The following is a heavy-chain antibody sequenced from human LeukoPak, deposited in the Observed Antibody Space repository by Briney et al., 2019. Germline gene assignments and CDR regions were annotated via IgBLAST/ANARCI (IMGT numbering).Heavy chain of an antibody. Sequence: GRSLRLSCAASGFTFSSYGMHWVRQAPGKGLVWVAVISYDGSNKYYADSVKGRFTISRDNSKNTLYLQMNSLRAEDTAVYYCAKFGDYDSSERFDYWGQGTLVTVSS. CDR1: GFTFSSYG. CDR3: AKFGDYDSSERFDY. J-gene: IGHJ4*02. V-gene: IGHV3-30*18. CDR2: ISYDGSNK. D-gene: IGHD3-22*01.